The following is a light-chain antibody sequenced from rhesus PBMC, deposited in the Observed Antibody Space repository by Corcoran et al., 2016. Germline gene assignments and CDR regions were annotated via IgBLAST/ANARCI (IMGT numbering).Light chain of an antibody. V-gene: IGKV1-22*01. CDR3: QQYGSSPFT. J-gene: IGKJ3*01. CDR2: KAS. Sequence: DIQMTQSPSSLSASVGDTVTITCRASQSISSWLAWYQQKPGKAPKLLTYKASRLQRGVPSRLSGRGAGTDLTLTNSSMPSEDFAPYCCQQYGSSPFTFGPGTKLDIK. CDR1: QSISSW.